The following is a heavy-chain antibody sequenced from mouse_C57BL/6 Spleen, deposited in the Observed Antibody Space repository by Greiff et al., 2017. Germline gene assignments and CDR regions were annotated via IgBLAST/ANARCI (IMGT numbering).Heavy chain of an antibody. D-gene: IGHD2-4*01. CDR2: IWSDGST. CDR1: GFSLTSYG. V-gene: IGHV2-6*03. J-gene: IGHJ3*01. Sequence: VQRVESGPGLVAPSQSLSITCTVSGFSLTSYGVHWVRQPPGKGLEWLVVIWSDGSTTYNSALKSRLSISKDNSKSQVFLKMNSLQTDDTAMYYCASVGGRYDYDEFAYWGQGTLVTVSA. CDR3: ASVGGRYDYDEFAY.